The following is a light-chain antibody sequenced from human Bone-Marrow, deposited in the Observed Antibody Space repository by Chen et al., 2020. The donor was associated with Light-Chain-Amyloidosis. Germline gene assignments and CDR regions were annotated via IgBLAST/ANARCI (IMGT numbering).Light chain of an antibody. J-gene: IGLJ3*02. Sequence: NFMLTQPHSVSESPGKTVIISCTRSSGSIATNYVQWYQQRPGSSPTTVIYEDDQRPSGVPDRFSGAIDGASKDASRTISGMKTEEEADYYCQYYQGSRQGGFGGGTKLTVL. CDR2: EDD. V-gene: IGLV6-57*01. CDR3: QYYQGSRQGG. CDR1: SGSIATNY.